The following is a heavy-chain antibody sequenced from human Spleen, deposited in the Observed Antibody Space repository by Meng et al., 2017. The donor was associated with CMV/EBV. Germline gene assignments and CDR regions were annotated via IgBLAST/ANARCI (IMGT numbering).Heavy chain of an antibody. CDR3: TAYTYYYDSDGQYNWFDP. CDR2: IRSKTNTYTT. J-gene: IGHJ5*02. Sequence: GGSLRLSCAASGFTFSGSVIHWVRQASGKGLEWVGRIRSKTNTYTTSYAASVKGRFTISRDDSKNTAYLQMNSLRTEDTAVYYCTAYTYYYDSDGQYNWFDPWGHGTLVTVSS. V-gene: IGHV3-73*01. D-gene: IGHD3-22*01. CDR1: GFTFSGSV.